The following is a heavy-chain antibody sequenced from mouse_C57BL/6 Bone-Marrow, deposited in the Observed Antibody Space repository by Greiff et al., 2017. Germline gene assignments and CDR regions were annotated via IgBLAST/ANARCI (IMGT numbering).Heavy chain of an antibody. CDR2: IYPRSGNT. Sequence: VQLQQSGAELARPGASVKLSCKASGYTFTSYGISWVKQRTGQGLEWIGEIYPRSGNTYYNEKFKGKATLTADKSSSTAYMELRSLTSEDSAVCFCAFQLGHWFAYWGQGTLVTVSA. J-gene: IGHJ3*01. CDR1: GYTFTSYG. V-gene: IGHV1-81*01. D-gene: IGHD4-1*02. CDR3: AFQLGHWFAY.